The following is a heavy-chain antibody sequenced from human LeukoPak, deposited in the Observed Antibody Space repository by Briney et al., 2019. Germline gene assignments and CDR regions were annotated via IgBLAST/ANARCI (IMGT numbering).Heavy chain of an antibody. D-gene: IGHD6-13*01. Sequence: GGSLRLSCAVTGFTFRTSWMTWVRQAPGRGLERVAIINPDGSEKYYLESLKGRITISRDNAENSVHLQMNSLKAEDTAVYYCARDAEDSSSWYVVYWGQGTLVTVSS. V-gene: IGHV3-7*03. CDR2: INPDGSEK. J-gene: IGHJ4*02. CDR3: ARDAEDSSSWYVVY. CDR1: GFTFRTSW.